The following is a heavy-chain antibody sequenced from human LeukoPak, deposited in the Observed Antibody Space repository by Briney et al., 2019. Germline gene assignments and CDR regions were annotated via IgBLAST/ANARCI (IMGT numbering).Heavy chain of an antibody. V-gene: IGHV3-30*04. J-gene: IGHJ6*03. Sequence: PGGSLRLSCAASGFTFSSNAMHWVRQAPGKGLEWVAVISYDGSHEYYADSVKGRFTLSRDNSKSTLFLQMNSLRDEDTAVFFCARGWRGSGGYYVMDVWGKGTTVIVSS. CDR3: ARGWRGSGGYYVMDV. CDR2: ISYDGSHE. CDR1: GFTFSSNA. D-gene: IGHD3-22*01.